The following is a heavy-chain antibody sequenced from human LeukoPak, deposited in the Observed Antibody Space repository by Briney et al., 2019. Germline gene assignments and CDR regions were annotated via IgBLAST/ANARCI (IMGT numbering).Heavy chain of an antibody. J-gene: IGHJ3*02. CDR3: ARDIGYCSGGSCRDAFDI. Sequence: GGSLRLSCAASGFTFSSYEMNWVRQAPGKGLEWVSYISSSGSTIYYADSVKGRFTISRDNAKNSLYLQMNSLRAEDTAVYYCARDIGYCSGGSCRDAFDIWGQGTMVTVSS. V-gene: IGHV3-48*03. CDR2: ISSSGSTI. D-gene: IGHD2-15*01. CDR1: GFTFSSYE.